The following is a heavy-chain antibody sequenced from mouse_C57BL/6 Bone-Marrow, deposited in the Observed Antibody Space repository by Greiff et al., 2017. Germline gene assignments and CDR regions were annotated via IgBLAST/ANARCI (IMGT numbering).Heavy chain of an antibody. V-gene: IGHV1-22*01. CDR2: INPNNGGT. CDR1: GYTFTDYN. CDR3: ARGGDDGYSYYFDY. D-gene: IGHD2-3*01. Sequence: VQLQPSGPELVKPGASVKMSCKASGYTFTDYNMHWVKQSHGKSLEWIGYINPNNGGTSYNQKFKGKATLTVNKSSSTAYMELRSLTSEDSAVYYCARGGDDGYSYYFDYWGQGTTLTVSS. J-gene: IGHJ2*01.